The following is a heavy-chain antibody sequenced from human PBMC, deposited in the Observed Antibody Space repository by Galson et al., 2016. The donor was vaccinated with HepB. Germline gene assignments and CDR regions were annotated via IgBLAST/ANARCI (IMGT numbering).Heavy chain of an antibody. Sequence: TLSLTCTVSGGSMSSGGYYWSWIRQHPGKGLEWIGYIFYSGSTYYNPSLKSRVTISVDTSKNQFSLKLSSVTAADTAVYYCARDLEVVAGHGMGVWGQGTTVTVSS. CDR1: GGSMSSGGYY. J-gene: IGHJ6*02. V-gene: IGHV4-31*03. CDR3: ARDLEVVAGHGMGV. D-gene: IGHD6-19*01. CDR2: IFYSGST.